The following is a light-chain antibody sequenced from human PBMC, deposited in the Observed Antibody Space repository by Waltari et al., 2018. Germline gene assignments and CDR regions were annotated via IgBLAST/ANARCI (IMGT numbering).Light chain of an antibody. CDR2: GAS. J-gene: IGKJ1*01. CDR3: QQYGTLPPWT. CDR1: QSVTSNY. Sequence: EIVLTQSPGTLSLSPGERATLSCRASQSVTSNYLSWYQKKPGQAPRLLIYGASSRASGIPDRFSGSVSGTEFTLSISRLEPEDFAVYYCQQYGTLPPWTFGQGTRVEIK. V-gene: IGKV3-20*01.